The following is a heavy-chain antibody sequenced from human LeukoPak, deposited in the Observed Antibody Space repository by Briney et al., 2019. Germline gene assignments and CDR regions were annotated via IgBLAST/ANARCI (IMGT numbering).Heavy chain of an antibody. CDR3: ARDLYGSGSYYNGYFDY. CDR2: IIPILGIA. V-gene: IGHV1-69*04. CDR1: GGTFSSYA. D-gene: IGHD3-10*01. Sequence: GASVKVSCKASGGTFSSYAISWVRQAPGQGLEWMGRIIPILGIANYAQKFQGRVTITADKSTSTAYMEPSSLRSEDTAVYYCARDLYGSGSYYNGYFDYWGQGTLVTVSS. J-gene: IGHJ4*02.